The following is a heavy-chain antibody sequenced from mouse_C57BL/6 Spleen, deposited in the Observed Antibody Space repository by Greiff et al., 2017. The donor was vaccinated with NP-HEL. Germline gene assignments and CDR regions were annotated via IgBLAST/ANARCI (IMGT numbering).Heavy chain of an antibody. CDR1: GFSLTSYA. D-gene: IGHD2-4*01. Sequence: VQLQQSGPGLVAPSQSLSITCTVSGFSLTSYAISWVRQPPGKGLEWLGVIWTGGGTNYNSALKSRLSISKDNSKSQVFIKMNSLQTDDTARYYCASTPYDYDRGPYAMDYWGQGTSVTVSS. V-gene: IGHV2-9-1*01. J-gene: IGHJ4*01. CDR2: IWTGGGT. CDR3: ASTPYDYDRGPYAMDY.